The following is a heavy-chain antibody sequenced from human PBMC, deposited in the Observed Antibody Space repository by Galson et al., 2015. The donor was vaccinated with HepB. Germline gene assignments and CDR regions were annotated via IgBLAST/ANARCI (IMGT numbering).Heavy chain of an antibody. CDR2: IKQDGSEK. CDR1: GFTFSSYW. J-gene: IGHJ4*02. CDR3: ARSPDYGSGSYYNHPFDY. V-gene: IGHV3-7*01. D-gene: IGHD3-10*01. Sequence: SLRLSCAASGFTFSSYWMSWVRQAPGKGLEWVANIKQDGSEKYYVDSVKCRFTISRDNAKNSLYLQMNSLRAEDTAVYYCARSPDYGSGSYYNHPFDYWGQGTLVTVSS.